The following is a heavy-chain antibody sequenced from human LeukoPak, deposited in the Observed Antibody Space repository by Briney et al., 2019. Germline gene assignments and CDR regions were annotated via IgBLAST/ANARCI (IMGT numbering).Heavy chain of an antibody. CDR1: GGSISSGGYY. D-gene: IGHD3-3*01. V-gene: IGHV4-31*03. CDR2: IYYSGST. Sequence: SETLSLTCTVSGGSISSGGYYWSWIRQHPGKGLEWIGYIYYSGSTYYNPSLKSRVTISVDTSKNQFSLKLSSVTAADTAVYYCARDSFNDFWSGGDRMDVRGQGTTVTVSS. J-gene: IGHJ6*02. CDR3: ARDSFNDFWSGGDRMDV.